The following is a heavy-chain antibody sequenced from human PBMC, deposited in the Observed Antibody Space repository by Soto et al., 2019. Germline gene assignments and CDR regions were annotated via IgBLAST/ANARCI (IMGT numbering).Heavy chain of an antibody. V-gene: IGHV1-46*03. J-gene: IGHJ4*02. Sequence: VASVKVSWKASGYTFTSYYMHWVRQAPGQGLEWMGIINPSGGSTSYAQKFQGRVTMTRDTSTSTVYMELSSLRSEDTAVYYCARLYYDILTGYYSGPWGEYFDYWGQGTLVTVSS. D-gene: IGHD3-9*01. CDR3: ARLYYDILTGYYSGPWGEYFDY. CDR1: GYTFTSYY. CDR2: INPSGGST.